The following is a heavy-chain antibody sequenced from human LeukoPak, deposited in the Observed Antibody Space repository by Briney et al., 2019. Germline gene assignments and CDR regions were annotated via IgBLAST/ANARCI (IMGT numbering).Heavy chain of an antibody. J-gene: IGHJ6*03. CDR2: ISSSGSTI. V-gene: IGHV3-48*03. CDR1: GFTFSSYE. CDR3: ASQPTYYDFSAYYYSMDV. Sequence: GGSLRLSCAASGFTFSSYEMNWVRQAPGKGLELVSYISSSGSTIYYADSVKGRFTISRDNGKNSLYLQMNSLRADDTAVYYCASQPTYYDFSAYYYSMDVWGKGTTVTVSS. D-gene: IGHD3-3*01.